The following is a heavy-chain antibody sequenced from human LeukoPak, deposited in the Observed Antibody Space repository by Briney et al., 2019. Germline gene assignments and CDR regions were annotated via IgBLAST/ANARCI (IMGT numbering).Heavy chain of an antibody. CDR2: IGRGDGAT. J-gene: IGHJ3*02. V-gene: IGHV3-23*01. Sequence: GGSLRLSCAASGLTFSSYAMSWVRQSPGKGLEWVSVIGRGDGATYYADSVKGRFTISRDNSKNTLYLQMNSLRAEDTAVYYCAKHYYDSGRWTFDIWGQGTTVTVSS. D-gene: IGHD3-10*01. CDR3: AKHYYDSGRWTFDI. CDR1: GLTFSSYA.